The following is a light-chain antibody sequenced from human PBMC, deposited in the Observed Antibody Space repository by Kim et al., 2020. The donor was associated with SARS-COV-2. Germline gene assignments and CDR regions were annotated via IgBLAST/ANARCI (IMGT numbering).Light chain of an antibody. V-gene: IGKV1D-13*01. CDR3: QQFNNLFT. CDR1: KGISSA. Sequence: LPASVGDRVTITCRASKGISSALDWYQQKPGKATKHLIYDASSLERGVPSRCSGSGSGTDFTLTISSLKPEDFATYYCQQFNNLFTFGQGTKLEI. CDR2: DAS. J-gene: IGKJ2*01.